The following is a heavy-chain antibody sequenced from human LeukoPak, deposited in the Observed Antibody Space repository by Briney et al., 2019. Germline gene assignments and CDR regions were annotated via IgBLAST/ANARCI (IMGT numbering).Heavy chain of an antibody. CDR3: ARRSGYDRRAGTLDI. D-gene: IGHD5-12*01. Sequence: GASVKVSCKASSFTFTSFGFSWVRQAPGQGLEWVGWISGYNGDTSHDQKFQGRVTISTDTSTNTAYMDLRSLTSDDTAVYYCARRSGYDRRAGTLDIWGQGTMVTVSS. V-gene: IGHV1-18*01. J-gene: IGHJ3*02. CDR1: SFTFTSFG. CDR2: ISGYNGDT.